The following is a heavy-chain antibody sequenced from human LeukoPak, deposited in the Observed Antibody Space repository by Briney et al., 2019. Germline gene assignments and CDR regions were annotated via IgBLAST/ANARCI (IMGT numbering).Heavy chain of an antibody. CDR1: GFTFSDFA. J-gene: IGHJ4*02. CDR2: ISNSGGNT. V-gene: IGHV3-23*01. CDR3: AKTMGAIDHDY. D-gene: IGHD1-26*01. Sequence: GGSLRLSCAASGFTFSDFAMSWVRQAPGKGLEWVSTISNSGGNTYYADSVKGRLTISRDNSKNTLYLQMNSLRAEDTAVYFCAKTMGAIDHDYWGQGTLVTVSS.